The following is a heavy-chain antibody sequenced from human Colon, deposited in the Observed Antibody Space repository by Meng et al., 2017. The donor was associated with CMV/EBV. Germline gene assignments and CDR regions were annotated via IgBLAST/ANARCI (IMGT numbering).Heavy chain of an antibody. CDR3: ARDYALRRFDY. V-gene: IGHV4-59*01. Sequence: SETLSLTCTLSGGSLSSFYWSWIRQSPGTGLEWIGHFYHSGIINYNPSLKSRATISVDMARNQLSLKLTSVTAADTAIYYCARDYALRRFDYWGQGTLVTVPQ. D-gene: IGHD2-2*01. J-gene: IGHJ4*02. CDR2: FYHSGII. CDR1: GGSLSSFY.